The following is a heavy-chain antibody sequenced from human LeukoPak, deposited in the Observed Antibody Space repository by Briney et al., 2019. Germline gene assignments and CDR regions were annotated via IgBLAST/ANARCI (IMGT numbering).Heavy chain of an antibody. CDR3: AREQYSSSPLDY. J-gene: IGHJ4*02. D-gene: IGHD6-6*01. CDR1: GYSITNGYY. Sequence: PSETLSLTCTVSGYSITNGYYWSWIRQLPGKGLEWIGTIYHSGSTYYNPSLKSRVTISVDTSRNQFSLKLTSVTAADAALYYCAREQYSSSPLDYWGPGTLVTPSS. V-gene: IGHV4-38-2*02. CDR2: IYHSGST.